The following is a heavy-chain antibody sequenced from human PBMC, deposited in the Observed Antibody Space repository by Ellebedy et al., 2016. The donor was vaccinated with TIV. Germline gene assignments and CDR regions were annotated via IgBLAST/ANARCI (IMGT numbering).Heavy chain of an antibody. D-gene: IGHD1-26*01. V-gene: IGHV1-18*01. Sequence: ASVKVSCXASGYTFTSYGISWVRQAPGQGLEWMGWISAYNGNTNYAQKLQGRVTMTTDTSTSTAYMELRSLRSDDTAVYYCARVRVGATGLSWFDPWGQGTLVTVSS. CDR3: ARVRVGATGLSWFDP. CDR1: GYTFTSYG. J-gene: IGHJ5*02. CDR2: ISAYNGNT.